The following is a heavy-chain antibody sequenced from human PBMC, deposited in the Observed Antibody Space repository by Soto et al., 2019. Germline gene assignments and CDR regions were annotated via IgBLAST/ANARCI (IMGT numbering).Heavy chain of an antibody. CDR3: ARSRGAPGYCSGGSCFYGMDV. Sequence: GASVKVSCKASGGTFSSYAISWVRQAPGQGLEWMGGIIPIFGTANYAQKFQGRVTITADESTSTAYMELSSLRSEDTAVYYCARSRGAPGYCSGGSCFYGMDVWGQGTTVTVSS. J-gene: IGHJ6*02. CDR1: GGTFSSYA. V-gene: IGHV1-69*13. D-gene: IGHD2-15*01. CDR2: IIPIFGTA.